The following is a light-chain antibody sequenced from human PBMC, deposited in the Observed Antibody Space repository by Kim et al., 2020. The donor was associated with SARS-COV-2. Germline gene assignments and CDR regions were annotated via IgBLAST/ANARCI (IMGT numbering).Light chain of an antibody. CDR2: YVT. J-gene: IGLJ2*01. Sequence: QSALTQPAPLSGSPGQSITLSCTGTSSDIGDFDYVSWYQQYPGDAPKLILYYVTRRPSGVSHRFSGSKSGTTASLTISGLQADDEARYFCSSYTAHNTVVFGGGTQLTVL. CDR1: SSDIGDFDY. CDR3: SSYTAHNTVV. V-gene: IGLV2-14*03.